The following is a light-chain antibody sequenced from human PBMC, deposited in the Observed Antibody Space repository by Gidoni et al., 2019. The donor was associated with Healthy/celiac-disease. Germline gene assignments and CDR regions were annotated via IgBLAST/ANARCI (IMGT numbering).Light chain of an antibody. V-gene: IGKV1-33*01. CDR2: DAS. J-gene: IGKJ3*01. CDR1: QDISNY. CDR3: QQYDNRPLT. Sequence: IQITLSPSSLSASVGDRVTITCQASQDISNYLNWYQQKPGKPPTLLIYDASNLETGDPSRFSGSGSGTDFTFTISSLQPEVIETYYCQQYDNRPLTFGPGTKVDIK.